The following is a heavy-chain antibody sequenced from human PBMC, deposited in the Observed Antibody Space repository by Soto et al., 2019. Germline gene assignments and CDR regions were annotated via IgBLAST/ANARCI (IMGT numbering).Heavy chain of an antibody. D-gene: IGHD3-9*01. V-gene: IGHV3-33*01. J-gene: IGHJ6*03. Sequence: QVQLVESGGGVVQPGRSLRLSCAASGFTFSSYGMHWVRQAPGKGLEWVALIWYDGSNKYYADSVKGRFTISRDNSKSTLYLQMNSLRAEDTAVYYCASQLHILWYMDVWGKGTTVAVSS. CDR3: ASQLHILWYMDV. CDR2: IWYDGSNK. CDR1: GFTFSSYG.